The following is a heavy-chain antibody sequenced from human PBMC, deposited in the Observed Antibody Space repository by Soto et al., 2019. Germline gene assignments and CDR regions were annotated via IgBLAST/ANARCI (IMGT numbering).Heavy chain of an antibody. J-gene: IGHJ4*02. CDR2: IIPIFGTA. Sequence: SVKVSCKASGGTFSSYAISWVRQAPGQGLEWMGGIIPIFGTANYAQKFQGRVTITADKSTSTAYMELSSLRSEDTAVYYCARSNCSSTSCYSSGRLDYWRQGTLVTVSS. D-gene: IGHD2-2*02. CDR1: GGTFSSYA. V-gene: IGHV1-69*06. CDR3: ARSNCSSTSCYSSGRLDY.